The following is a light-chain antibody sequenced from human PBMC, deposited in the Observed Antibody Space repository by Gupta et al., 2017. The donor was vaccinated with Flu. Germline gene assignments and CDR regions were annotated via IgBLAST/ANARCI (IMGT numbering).Light chain of an antibody. J-gene: IGLJ3*02. CDR3: AAWDDSRNGWV. V-gene: IGLV1-44*01. CDR1: SSNIGSNT. CDR2: SNN. Sequence: QSVLTQQPSASENPGQRVTISCSGSSSNIGSNTVNWYQQLPGTAPKLLIASNNQRPSGVPDRFSGSKSGTSASLAISGLQSEDEADYYCAAWDDSRNGWVFGGGTKLTVL.